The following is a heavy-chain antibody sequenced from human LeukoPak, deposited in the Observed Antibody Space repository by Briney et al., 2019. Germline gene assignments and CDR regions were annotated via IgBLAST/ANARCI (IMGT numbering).Heavy chain of an antibody. V-gene: IGHV3-23*01. J-gene: IGHJ3*01. CDR2: MSDIGPNT. D-gene: IGHD3-3*01. CDR1: GFTVTEYA. Sequence: HPGGSLRLSCAASGFTVTEYAMTWIRQSPGKGLEWVSSMSDIGPNTYYADSVKGRFTISRDTSKNTLLLQMNSLRGDDTALYFCARRLSLRFDAFAVWGPGTVVTVSS. CDR3: ARRLSLRFDAFAV.